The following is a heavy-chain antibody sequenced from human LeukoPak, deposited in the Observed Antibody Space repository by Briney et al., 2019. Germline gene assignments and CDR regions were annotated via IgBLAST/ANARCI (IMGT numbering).Heavy chain of an antibody. V-gene: IGHV4-59*01. Sequence: SETLSLTCSVSGGCISSYYWSWIRQPPGKGLECIGYISYSGSTNSNPSLKSRVTISVDTSKNQFSLKLSSVTAADTAVYYCARSGDFWSGYYPLFDYWGQGTLVTVSS. J-gene: IGHJ4*02. CDR3: ARSGDFWSGYYPLFDY. D-gene: IGHD3-3*01. CDR1: GGCISSYY. CDR2: ISYSGST.